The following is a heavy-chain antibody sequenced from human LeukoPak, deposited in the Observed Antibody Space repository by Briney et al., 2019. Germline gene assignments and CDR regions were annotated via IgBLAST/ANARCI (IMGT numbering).Heavy chain of an antibody. CDR2: IRYDGSNK. Sequence: GGSLRLSCAASGFTFSSYGMHWVRQAPGKGLEWVAFIRYDGSNKYYADSVKGRFTISRDNSKNTLYLQMSSLRAEDTAVYYCAKVQLERQGYLYYYYYYMDVWGKGTTVTISS. V-gene: IGHV3-30*02. D-gene: IGHD1-1*01. CDR3: AKVQLERQGYLYYYYYYMDV. J-gene: IGHJ6*03. CDR1: GFTFSSYG.